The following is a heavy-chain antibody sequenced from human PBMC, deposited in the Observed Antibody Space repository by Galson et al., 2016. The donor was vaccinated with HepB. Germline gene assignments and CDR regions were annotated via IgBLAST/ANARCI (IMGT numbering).Heavy chain of an antibody. CDR3: ARHLFPRGGTFSVYGP. CDR1: GFTFSDYY. D-gene: IGHD5/OR15-5a*01. CDR2: ISSSRSYT. V-gene: IGHV3-11*03. Sequence: SLRLSCAASGFTFSDYYMSWIRQAPGKGLEWVSYISSSRSYTKYADSVKGRFTISRDNAKNSLYLQWSSLKASDTAMYYCARHLFPRGGTFSVYGPWGQGTLVTVSS. J-gene: IGHJ5*02.